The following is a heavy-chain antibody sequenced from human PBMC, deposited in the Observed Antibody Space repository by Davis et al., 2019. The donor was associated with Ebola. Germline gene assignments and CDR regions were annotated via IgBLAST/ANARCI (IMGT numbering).Heavy chain of an antibody. Sequence: PSETLSLTCAVYGRSFSAYFWDWIRQPPGKGLEWIGEINHSGSTTYNPSLKSRVTISVDTSKNQLSLKLTSVTDADTAVYYCARSDSYDKRPGYWGQGTLVTVSS. V-gene: IGHV4-34*01. D-gene: IGHD5-18*01. CDR3: ARSDSYDKRPGY. J-gene: IGHJ4*02. CDR1: GRSFSAYF. CDR2: INHSGST.